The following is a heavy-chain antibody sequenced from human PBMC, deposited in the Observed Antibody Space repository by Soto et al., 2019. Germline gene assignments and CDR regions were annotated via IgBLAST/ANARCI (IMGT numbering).Heavy chain of an antibody. J-gene: IGHJ4*02. D-gene: IGHD3-22*01. CDR3: ARSVGRYYDSSGYDY. Sequence: GGSLRLSCAASGFTFSSYAMSWVRQAPGKGLEWVSAISGSGGSTYYADSVKGRFTISRDNSKNTLYLQMNSLRAEDTAVYYCARSVGRYYDSSGYDYWGQGTLVTVSS. CDR1: GFTFSSYA. CDR2: ISGSGGST. V-gene: IGHV3-23*01.